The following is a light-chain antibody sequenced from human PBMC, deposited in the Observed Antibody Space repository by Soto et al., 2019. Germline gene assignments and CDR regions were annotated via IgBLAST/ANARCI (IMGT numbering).Light chain of an antibody. CDR2: EVT. CDR3: SVYRGSNLYVL. J-gene: IGLJ2*01. CDR1: SSDIGDYNF. Sequence: QSVLTQPPSASGSPGQSVTISCTGTSSDIGDYNFVSWYQHHPGKAPKLIIYEVTKRPSGVPDRFSGSKSGNTASLTVSGLQAEDEADYYCSVYRGSNLYVLFGGGTQLTVL. V-gene: IGLV2-8*01.